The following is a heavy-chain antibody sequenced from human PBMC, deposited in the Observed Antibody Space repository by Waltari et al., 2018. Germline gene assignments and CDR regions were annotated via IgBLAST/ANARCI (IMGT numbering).Heavy chain of an antibody. CDR2: IYHSGRT. D-gene: IGHD2-2*01. CDR1: GYPISSGYS. V-gene: IGHV4-38-2*01. J-gene: IGHJ5*02. Sequence: QVQLQESGPGLVKPSETLSLTCAFSGYPISSGYSWGWIRQPPGKGLEWIGSIYHSGRTYYNPSLKSRVTISVDTSKNQFSLKLSSVTAADTAVYYCARIRVVVPAADSYNWFDPWGQGTLVTVSS. CDR3: ARIRVVVPAADSYNWFDP.